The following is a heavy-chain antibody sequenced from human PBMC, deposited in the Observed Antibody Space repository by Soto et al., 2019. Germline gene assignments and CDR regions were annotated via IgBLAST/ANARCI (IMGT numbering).Heavy chain of an antibody. V-gene: IGHV4-30-4*01. D-gene: IGHD2-15*01. CDR1: GGSISSGDYY. Sequence: PSETLSPTCTVSGGSISSGDYYWGWIRQPPGKGLEWIGYIYYSGSTYYNPSLKSRVTISVDTSKNQFSLKLSSVTAADTAVYYCARGGVGCNGGSCYYYYYGMDVWGQGTTVTVSS. CDR2: IYYSGST. J-gene: IGHJ6*02. CDR3: ARGGVGCNGGSCYYYYYGMDV.